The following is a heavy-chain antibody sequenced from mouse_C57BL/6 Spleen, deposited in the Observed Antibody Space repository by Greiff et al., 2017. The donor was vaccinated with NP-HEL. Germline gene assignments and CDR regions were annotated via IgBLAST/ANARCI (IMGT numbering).Heavy chain of an antibody. D-gene: IGHD1-1*02. CDR1: GYSITSGYY. Sequence: VQLQQSGPGLVKPSQSLSLTCSVTGYSITSGYYWNWIRQFPGNKLEWMCYISYDGSNNYNPSLKNRISITRDTSKNQFFLKLNSVTTEDTATYYCARDRAYGLFAYWGQGTLVTVSA. V-gene: IGHV3-6*01. CDR2: ISYDGSN. CDR3: ARDRAYGLFAY. J-gene: IGHJ3*01.